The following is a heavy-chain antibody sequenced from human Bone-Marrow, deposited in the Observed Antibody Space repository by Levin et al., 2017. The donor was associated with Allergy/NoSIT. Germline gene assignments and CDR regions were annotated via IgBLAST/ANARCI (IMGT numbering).Heavy chain of an antibody. CDR3: ARGGTYYDFWRGKDKWFDP. J-gene: IGHJ5*02. Sequence: SETLSLTCTVSGGSIRYYYWSWIRQPPGKALEWIGYIYYNGSTKYNPSLKSRVTILADTSKNQFSLKLSSVTAADTAVYYCARGGTYYDFWRGKDKWFDPWGQGTLVTVSS. CDR2: IYYNGST. V-gene: IGHV4-59*01. CDR1: GGSIRYYY. D-gene: IGHD3-3*01.